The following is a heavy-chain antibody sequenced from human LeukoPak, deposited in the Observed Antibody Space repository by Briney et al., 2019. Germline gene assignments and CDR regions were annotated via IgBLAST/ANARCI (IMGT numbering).Heavy chain of an antibody. Sequence: RASVKVSCTASGYTFTSYAMHWVRQAPGQRLEWMGWINAGNGNTKYSQEFQGRVTITRDTSASTAYMELSSLRSDDTAVYYCARASGSYYQEPPDYWGQGTLVTVSS. J-gene: IGHJ4*02. CDR2: INAGNGNT. V-gene: IGHV1-3*01. CDR3: ARASGSYYQEPPDY. D-gene: IGHD1-26*01. CDR1: GYTFTSYA.